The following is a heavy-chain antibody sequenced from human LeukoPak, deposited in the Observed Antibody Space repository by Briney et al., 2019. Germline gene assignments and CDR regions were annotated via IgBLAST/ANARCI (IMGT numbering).Heavy chain of an antibody. V-gene: IGHV1-18*01. J-gene: IGHJ6*03. Sequence: ASVKVSCKASGYTFTTYNISWVRQAPGQGLEWMGWISAYNGNTNYAQKLQGRVTMTTDTSTSTAYMELRSLRSDDTAVYYCARGNGDYYYYYYMDVWGKGTMVTVSS. CDR3: ARGNGDYYYYYYMDV. CDR1: GYTFTTYN. D-gene: IGHD2-8*01. CDR2: ISAYNGNT.